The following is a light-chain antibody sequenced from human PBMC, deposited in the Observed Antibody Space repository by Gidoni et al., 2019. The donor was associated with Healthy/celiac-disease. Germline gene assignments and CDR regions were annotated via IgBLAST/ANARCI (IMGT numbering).Light chain of an antibody. Sequence: EIVLTQSPGTLALSPGERATLSCRARQSVSSSYLAWYKQKPGQAPRLLIYGASSRATGIPDRFSGSGSGTDFTLTISRLEPEDFAVYYCQQYGSSPPYTFGQGTKLEIK. CDR1: QSVSSSY. CDR3: QQYGSSPPYT. CDR2: GAS. J-gene: IGKJ2*01. V-gene: IGKV3-20*01.